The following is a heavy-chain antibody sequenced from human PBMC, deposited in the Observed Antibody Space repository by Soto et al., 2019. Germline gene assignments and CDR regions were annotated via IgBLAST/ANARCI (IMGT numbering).Heavy chain of an antibody. CDR3: ARDHYYDSSGYYDIKGSFDY. CDR2: INPSGGST. V-gene: IGHV1-46*01. D-gene: IGHD3-22*01. CDR1: GYTFTRYY. J-gene: IGHJ4*02. Sequence: ASVKVSCKASGYTFTRYYMHWVRQAPGQGLEWMGIINPSGGSTSYAQKFQGRVTMTRDTSTSIVYMELSSLRSEDTAVYYCARDHYYDSSGYYDIKGSFDYWGQGTLVTVSS.